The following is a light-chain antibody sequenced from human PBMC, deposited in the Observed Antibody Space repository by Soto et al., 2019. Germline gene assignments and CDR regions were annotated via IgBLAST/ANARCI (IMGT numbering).Light chain of an antibody. V-gene: IGKV1-5*01. CDR2: GAS. CDR3: QQYNSDPLT. J-gene: IGKJ4*01. Sequence: DIQMTQSPSPLSASVGDRVSITCRASQSMNKWLAWYQQKPGKAPKLLIYGASSLESGVPSTFSGTGSGTEFTLNISGLQPDDFASYSCQQYNSDPLTFGGGTKVEMK. CDR1: QSMNKW.